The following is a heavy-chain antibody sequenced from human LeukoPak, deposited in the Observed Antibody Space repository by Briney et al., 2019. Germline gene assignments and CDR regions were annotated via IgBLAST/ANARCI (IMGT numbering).Heavy chain of an antibody. V-gene: IGHV4-59*01. CDR1: DGSINSYY. J-gene: IGHJ6*02. D-gene: IGHD1-26*01. Sequence: SGTLSLTCSVSDGSINSYYWNWIRRPPGKGLEWIGYIYYNGNTNYSPSLKSQVTMSVDTSKNLFSLKVSSVTAADTAVYYCARGRSNYYGMDVRGQGTTVTVSS. CDR2: IYYNGNT. CDR3: ARGRSNYYGMDV.